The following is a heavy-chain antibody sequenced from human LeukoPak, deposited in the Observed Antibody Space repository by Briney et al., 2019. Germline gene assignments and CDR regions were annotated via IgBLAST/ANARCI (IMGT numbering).Heavy chain of an antibody. CDR1: GFTFSSNW. CDR2: IKPDGSAE. CDR3: ARSLTTLTYEGY. D-gene: IGHD1-1*01. Sequence: GGSLRLSCATSGFTFSSNWMSWVRHAPGRGLEWVANIKPDGSAEYYAASVKGRFTLSRDNAKNSLFLQMNSLRAEDTAIYYCARSLTTLTYEGYWGQGTLVTVSS. V-gene: IGHV3-7*01. J-gene: IGHJ4*02.